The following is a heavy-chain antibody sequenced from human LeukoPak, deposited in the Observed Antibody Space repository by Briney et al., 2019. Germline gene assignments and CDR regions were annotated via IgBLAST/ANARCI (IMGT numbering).Heavy chain of an antibody. CDR1: GFTFSSYG. CDR3: AKDKGGMVRGVIIKDV. V-gene: IGHV3-23*01. J-gene: IGHJ6*04. D-gene: IGHD3-10*01. CDR2: ISGSGGST. Sequence: PGGSLRLSCAASGFTFSSYGMSWVRQAPGKGLEWVSAISGSGGSTYYADSVKGRFTISRDNSKNTLYLQMNSLRAEDTAVYYCAKDKGGMVRGVIIKDVWGKGTTVTISS.